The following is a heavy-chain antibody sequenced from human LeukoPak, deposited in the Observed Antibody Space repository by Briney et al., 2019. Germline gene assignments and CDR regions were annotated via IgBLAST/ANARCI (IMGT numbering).Heavy chain of an antibody. J-gene: IGHJ4*02. CDR2: IYHSGST. V-gene: IGHV4-39*07. CDR3: ARAGYCSGGSCRSNDY. D-gene: IGHD2-15*01. Sequence: SETLSLTCTVSGGSISSSTYYWGWIRQPPGKGLEWIGSIYHSGSTYYNPSLKSRVTISVDTSKNQFSLKLSSVTAADTAVYYCARAGYCSGGSCRSNDYWGQGTLVTVSS. CDR1: GGSISSSTYY.